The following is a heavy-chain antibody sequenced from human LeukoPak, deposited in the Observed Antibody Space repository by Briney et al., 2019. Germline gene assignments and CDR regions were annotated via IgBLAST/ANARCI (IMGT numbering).Heavy chain of an antibody. CDR2: IYYSGST. Sequence: SQTLSLTCTVSGGSVSRYYWSWIRHPPGKGLEWIGFIYYSGSTKSNPSLKSRVTISIDPSKNQVSLKLSSVTAADTAVYYCARDFTVFGYYYGLDVWGQGTTVTVSS. CDR1: GGSVSRYY. CDR3: ARDFTVFGYYYGLDV. J-gene: IGHJ6*02. D-gene: IGHD4-11*01. V-gene: IGHV4-59*02.